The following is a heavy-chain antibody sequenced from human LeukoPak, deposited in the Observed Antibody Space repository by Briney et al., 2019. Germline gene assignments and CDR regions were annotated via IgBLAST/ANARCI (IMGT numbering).Heavy chain of an antibody. CDR3: ARRGDFWSGYSGDY. V-gene: IGHV3-7*01. D-gene: IGHD3-3*01. CDR2: IQQDGSEK. CDR1: GFTFSSYW. Sequence: TGGSLRLSCAASGFTFSSYWMSWVRQAPGKGLEWVANIQQDGSEKYYVDSVKGRFTISRDNAKNSLYLQMNSLRAEDTAVYYCARRGDFWSGYSGDYCGQGTLVTVSS. J-gene: IGHJ4*02.